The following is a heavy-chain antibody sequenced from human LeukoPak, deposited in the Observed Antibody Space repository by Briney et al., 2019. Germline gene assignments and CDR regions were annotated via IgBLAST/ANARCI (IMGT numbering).Heavy chain of an antibody. CDR3: ARDGGIVATID. J-gene: IGHJ4*02. D-gene: IGHD5-12*01. CDR1: GGTFSSYA. CDR2: IIPILGIA. V-gene: IGHV1-69*04. Sequence: SVKVSCKASGGTFSSYAISWVRQAPGQGLEWMGRIIPILGIANYAQKFQGRVTITADKSTSTAYMELSSLRSEDTAVYYCARDGGIVATIDWGQGTLVTVSS.